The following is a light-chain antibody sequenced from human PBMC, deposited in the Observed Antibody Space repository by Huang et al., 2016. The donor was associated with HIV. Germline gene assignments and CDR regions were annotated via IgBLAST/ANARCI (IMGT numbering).Light chain of an antibody. CDR3: QQSSSPPPT. V-gene: IGKV1-39*01. CDR1: QSVTKY. CDR2: GAS. Sequence: DIQMTQSPSSLSASVGDRVTITCRATQSVTKYLHWYQQKPGKAPKLLIYGASSVQTGVPARFSGSGSGTDFTLTISSLQPEDFATYYCQQSSSPPPTFGPGTKVDIK. J-gene: IGKJ3*01.